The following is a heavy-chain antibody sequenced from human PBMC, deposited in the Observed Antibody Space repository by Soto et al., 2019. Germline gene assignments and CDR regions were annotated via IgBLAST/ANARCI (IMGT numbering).Heavy chain of an antibody. Sequence: SLRLSCTVSGFTFGDYAMNWFRQAPGKGLGWVGFIRSKAYGGTTEYAASVKGRFTISRDDSKSIAYLQMNSLKTEDTAVYYCTRDSNVPATNFYGMDVWGQGTTVTVSS. CDR1: GFTFGDYA. D-gene: IGHD2-15*01. J-gene: IGHJ6*02. V-gene: IGHV3-49*03. CDR3: TRDSNVPATNFYGMDV. CDR2: IRSKAYGGTT.